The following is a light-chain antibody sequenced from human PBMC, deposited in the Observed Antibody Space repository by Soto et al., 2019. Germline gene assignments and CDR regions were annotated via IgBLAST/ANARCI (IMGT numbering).Light chain of an antibody. CDR1: QSVRSNR. CDR2: GAS. J-gene: IGKJ4*01. Sequence: EIVLTQSPGTLSLSPGERATLSCRASQSVRSNRLAWYQQKPGQTPTLLMYGASRRAAGIPDRFSGGGSGTDFTLTISRLEPEDFAVYYCEQYTGSPLTFGGGTKVDIK. CDR3: EQYTGSPLT. V-gene: IGKV3-20*01.